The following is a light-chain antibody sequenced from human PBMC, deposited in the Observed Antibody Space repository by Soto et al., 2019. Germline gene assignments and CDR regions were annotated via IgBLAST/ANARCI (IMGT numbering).Light chain of an antibody. Sequence: EIVLTQSPGTLSLSPGERATLSCRASQSVSSSYLAWHQQKPGQAPRLLIYDASSRATGIPDRFSGSGSGTDVTLTIIRLEPEDFAVYYWQQYGSSPYTFGQGTKLEIK. J-gene: IGKJ2*01. V-gene: IGKV3-20*01. CDR3: QQYGSSPYT. CDR2: DAS. CDR1: QSVSSSY.